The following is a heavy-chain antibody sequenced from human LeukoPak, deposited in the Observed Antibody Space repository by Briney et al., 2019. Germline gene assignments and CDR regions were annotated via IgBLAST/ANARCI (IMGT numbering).Heavy chain of an antibody. J-gene: IGHJ3*01. D-gene: IGHD3-3*01. CDR2: ISYDGSYK. CDR1: GFTFSNYA. Sequence: GRSLRLSCAASGFTFSNYAVHWVRQAPGKGLEWVAVISYDGSYKLYADSVKGRFTISRDNSKNTLYLQMNGLRADDTAVYYCARDRYYDVLGRDAFDLWGQGTMVTVSS. V-gene: IGHV3-30-3*01. CDR3: ARDRYYDVLGRDAFDL.